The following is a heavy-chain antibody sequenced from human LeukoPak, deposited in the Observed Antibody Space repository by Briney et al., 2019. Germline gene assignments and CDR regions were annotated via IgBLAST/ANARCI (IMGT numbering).Heavy chain of an antibody. CDR1: GYTFTSYG. V-gene: IGHV1-18*01. D-gene: IGHD3-9*01. CDR2: ISAYNGNT. Sequence: ASVKVSCKASGYTFTSYGISWVRQAPGQGLEWMGWISAYNGNTNYAQKLQGRVTMTTDTSTSTAYMELRSLRSDDTAVYYCAREPLRNFDWLLPSGSAFDIWGQGTMVTVSS. CDR3: AREPLRNFDWLLPSGSAFDI. J-gene: IGHJ3*02.